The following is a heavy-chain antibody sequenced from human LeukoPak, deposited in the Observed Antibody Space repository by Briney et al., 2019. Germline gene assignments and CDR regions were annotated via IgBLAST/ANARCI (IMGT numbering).Heavy chain of an antibody. CDR1: GFSFSRYN. CDR2: ISSSGGTI. V-gene: IGHV3-48*04. Sequence: GGSLRLSCAASGFSFSRYNINWVRQAPGKGLEWISYISSSGGTIYYADSVKGRFTISKDNAKNSLYLQMNSLRVEDTAVYYCVKGRSGTLYYFDYWGQGTLVTVSS. J-gene: IGHJ4*02. D-gene: IGHD3-10*01. CDR3: VKGRSGTLYYFDY.